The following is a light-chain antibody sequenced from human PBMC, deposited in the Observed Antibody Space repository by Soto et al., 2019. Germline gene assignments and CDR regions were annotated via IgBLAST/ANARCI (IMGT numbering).Light chain of an antibody. CDR1: SSDVGGYNY. J-gene: IGLJ1*01. V-gene: IGLV2-14*01. CDR3: SSYTSSSTLSYV. CDR2: DVS. Sequence: QSVLTQPASVSGSPGQSITISCTGTSSDVGGYNYVSWYQQHPGTAPKLMIYDVSNRPSGVSNRFSGSKSGNTASLTISGLQAEDEADYYCSSYTSSSTLSYVFGTGTKVTVL.